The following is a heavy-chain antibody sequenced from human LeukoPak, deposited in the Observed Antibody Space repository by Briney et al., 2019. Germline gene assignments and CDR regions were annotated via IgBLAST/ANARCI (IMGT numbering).Heavy chain of an antibody. J-gene: IGHJ5*02. CDR1: SGSLRRTGYC. CDR2: IYHNGST. CDR3: ARHVGHDFWSGYRSVDP. Sequence: SETLSLTCTVSSGSLRRTGYCWGWIRQPPGKGLXXXXXIYHNGSTCNNPSLKSRVILSVDTSKNQFSLKLSSVTAADTAVYYCARHVGHDFWSGYRSVDPWGQGTLVTVSS. V-gene: IGHV4-39*01. D-gene: IGHD3-3*01.